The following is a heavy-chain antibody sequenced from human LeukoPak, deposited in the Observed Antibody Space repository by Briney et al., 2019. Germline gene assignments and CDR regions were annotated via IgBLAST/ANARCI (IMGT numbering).Heavy chain of an antibody. CDR2: ISSSSSYI. V-gene: IGHV3-21*01. Sequence: GGSLRLSCAASGFTFSSYSMNWVRQAPGKGLEWVSSISSSSSYIYYADSVKGRFTISRDNAKNSLYLQMNSLRAEDTAVYYCAREGGSSGWYWGWGQGTLVTVSS. D-gene: IGHD6-19*01. CDR1: GFTFSSYS. CDR3: AREGGSSGWYWG. J-gene: IGHJ4*02.